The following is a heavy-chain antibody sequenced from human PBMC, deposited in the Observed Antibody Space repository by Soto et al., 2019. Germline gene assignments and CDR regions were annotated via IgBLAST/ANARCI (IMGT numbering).Heavy chain of an antibody. CDR3: ARERRKITMIPIAMEYGMDV. J-gene: IGHJ6*02. CDR2: ISYDGSNK. Sequence: PGGSLRLSCAASGFTFSSYGMHWVRQAPGKGLEWVAVISYDGSNKYYADSVKGRFTISRDNSKNTLYLQMNSLRAEDTAVYYCARERRKITMIPIAMEYGMDVWGQGTTVTVSS. CDR1: GFTFSSYG. D-gene: IGHD3-22*01. V-gene: IGHV3-30*03.